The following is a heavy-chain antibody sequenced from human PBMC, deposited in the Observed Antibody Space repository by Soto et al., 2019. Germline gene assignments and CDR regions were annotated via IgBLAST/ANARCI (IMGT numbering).Heavy chain of an antibody. D-gene: IGHD6-13*01. CDR3: ARDLLGSSPRFDP. Sequence: PGGSLRLSCAASGFTFSSYSMNWVRQAPGKGLEWVSYISSSSSTIYYADSVKGRFTISRDNAKNSLYLQMNSLRAEDTAVYYCARDLLGSSPRFDPWGQGTLVTVSS. CDR2: ISSSSSTI. V-gene: IGHV3-48*04. J-gene: IGHJ5*02. CDR1: GFTFSSYS.